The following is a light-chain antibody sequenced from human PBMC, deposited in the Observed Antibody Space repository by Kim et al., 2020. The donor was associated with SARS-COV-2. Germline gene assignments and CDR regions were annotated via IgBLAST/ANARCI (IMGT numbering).Light chain of an antibody. V-gene: IGKV3-15*01. CDR1: QSVSSN. CDR3: QNYEGWPLVLS. J-gene: IGKJ4*01. CDR2: HSS. Sequence: TGERATLSCRASQSVSSNLAWYQHKPGQTPRLLIYHSSTRATGIPARFSGSGSGTDFTITISSLQSEDLAVNYGQNYEGWPLVLSFGGGTKREIK.